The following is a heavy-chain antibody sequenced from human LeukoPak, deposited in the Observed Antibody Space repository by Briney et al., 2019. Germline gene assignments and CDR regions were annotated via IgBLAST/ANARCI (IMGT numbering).Heavy chain of an antibody. D-gene: IGHD2-2*01. J-gene: IGHJ4*02. CDR1: GYTFTSYD. CDR2: MNPNSGNT. Sequence: ASVKVSYKASGYTFTSYDINWVRQATGQGLEWMGWMNPNSGNTGYAQKFQGRVTMTRNTSISTAYMELSSLRSEDTAVYYYARGRCSSTSCRTADYWGQGTLVTVSS. V-gene: IGHV1-8*01. CDR3: ARGRCSSTSCRTADY.